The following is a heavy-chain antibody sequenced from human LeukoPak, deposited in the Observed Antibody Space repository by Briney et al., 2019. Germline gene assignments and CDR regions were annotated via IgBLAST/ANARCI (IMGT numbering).Heavy chain of an antibody. D-gene: IGHD5-12*01. CDR1: GFTFSRYD. CDR3: ARVRKYSGYYSWYFDL. J-gene: IGHJ2*01. V-gene: IGHV3-13*01. CDR2: IGTAGDT. Sequence: GGSLRLSCAASGFTFSRYDMHWVSQATGKGLEWVSAIGTAGDTYYPGSVKGRFTISRENAKNSLYLQMNSLRAGDTAVYYCARVRKYSGYYSWYFDLWGRGTLVTVSP.